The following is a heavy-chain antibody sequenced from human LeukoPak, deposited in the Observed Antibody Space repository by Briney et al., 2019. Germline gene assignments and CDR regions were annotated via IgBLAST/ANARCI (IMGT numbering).Heavy chain of an antibody. CDR3: ARGLRVRTFGELSWYIDV. V-gene: IGHV7-4-1*02. CDR2: INTNTGNP. D-gene: IGHD3-3*01. Sequence: ASVKVSCKASGNTFTSYAMNWVRQAPGQGLEWMGWINTNTGNPTYAQGFTGRFVFSLDTSVSTAYLQISSLKAEDTAVYYCARGLRVRTFGELSWYIDVWGKGTTVIVSS. J-gene: IGHJ6*03. CDR1: GNTFTSYA.